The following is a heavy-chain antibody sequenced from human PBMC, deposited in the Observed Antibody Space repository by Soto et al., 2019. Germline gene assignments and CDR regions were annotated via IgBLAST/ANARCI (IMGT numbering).Heavy chain of an antibody. CDR1: GDSVTSGYYY. Sequence: SETLSLTCIVSGDSVTSGYYYCSWIRQPPGKGLEWIGSIYYSGNTTYSPSLKSRVTISVDTSTNQFSLKLTPAPAAATAVDFWARGKSGRYRFYYYAGRDVCGNATTVTVS. D-gene: IGHD1-26*01. CDR3: ARGKSGRYRFYYYAGRDV. J-gene: IGHJ6*04. V-gene: IGHV4-61*01. CDR2: IYYSGNT.